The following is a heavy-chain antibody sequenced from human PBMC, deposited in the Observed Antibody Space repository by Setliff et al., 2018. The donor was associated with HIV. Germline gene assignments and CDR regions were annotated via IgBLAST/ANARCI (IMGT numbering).Heavy chain of an antibody. Sequence: SVKVSCKPSGYTFTAYGLSWVRQAPGQGLEWMGGIIPMFGTTNYAQQFQGRVTITTDASTSTAYMELSSLRSEDTAVYYCARDRGYSGMDVWGQGTTVTVS. CDR2: IIPMFGTT. J-gene: IGHJ6*02. V-gene: IGHV1-69*05. CDR3: ARDRGYSGMDV. D-gene: IGHD5-18*01. CDR1: GYTFTAYG.